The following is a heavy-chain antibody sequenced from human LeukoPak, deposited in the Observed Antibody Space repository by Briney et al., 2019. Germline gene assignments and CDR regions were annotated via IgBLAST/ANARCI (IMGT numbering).Heavy chain of an antibody. Sequence: PGGSLRLSCTASGFTLGSHDMHWVRQIPGQGLEWVAAVSSGFHAFFADSVQGRFTDSREDARNSLYLQMNSLRAGDTAVYYCVREARGYHYTYFDYWGQGTLVTVSS. J-gene: IGHJ4*02. V-gene: IGHV3-13*01. D-gene: IGHD5-18*01. CDR1: GFTLGSHD. CDR2: VSSGFHA. CDR3: VREARGYHYTYFDY.